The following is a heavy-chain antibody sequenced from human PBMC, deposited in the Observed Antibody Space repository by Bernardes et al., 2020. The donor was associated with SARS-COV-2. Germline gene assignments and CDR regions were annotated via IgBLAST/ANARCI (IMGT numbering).Heavy chain of an antibody. CDR1: GYTLTELS. CDR3: ATGSTRYYYYGMDV. D-gene: IGHD4-17*01. V-gene: IGHV1-24*01. CDR2: FDPEDGET. J-gene: IGHJ6*02. Sequence: ASVKVSCKVSGYTLTELSMHWVRQAPGKGLGWMGGFDPEDGETIYAQKFQGRVTMTEDTSTDTAYMELSSLRSEDTAVYYCATGSTRYYYYGMDVWGQGTTVTVSS.